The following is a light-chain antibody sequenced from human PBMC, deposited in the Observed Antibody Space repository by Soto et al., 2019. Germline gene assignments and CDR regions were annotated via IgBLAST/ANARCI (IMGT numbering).Light chain of an antibody. Sequence: DKQLTQSPAFLSAPVGDRVTIPCRASQGISTYLAWYQQKPGKAPKLLIYAASTLQSGVPSRFSGSASGTEFTLTISSLQPEDFATYYCQQFKCYPIPYGQGARLAIK. CDR3: QQFKCYPIP. CDR1: QGISTY. J-gene: IGKJ5*01. V-gene: IGKV1-9*01. CDR2: AAS.